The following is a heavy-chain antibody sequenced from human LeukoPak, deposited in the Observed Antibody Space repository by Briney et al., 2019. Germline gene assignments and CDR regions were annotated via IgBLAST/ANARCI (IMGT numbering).Heavy chain of an antibody. CDR3: AAHLGSGWHLDY. CDR1: GLSSTTKA. J-gene: IGHJ4*02. CDR2: ISLDGKNE. Sequence: PGGSPRHSCVASGLSSTTKAMHWVRQAPGGGQEWMSYISLDGKNESYADSVRGRFTISRDNSRNTVYLQMNSLRPEDTAVYYCAAHLGSGWHLDYWGQGIRVTVSP. D-gene: IGHD6-19*01. V-gene: IGHV3-30*04.